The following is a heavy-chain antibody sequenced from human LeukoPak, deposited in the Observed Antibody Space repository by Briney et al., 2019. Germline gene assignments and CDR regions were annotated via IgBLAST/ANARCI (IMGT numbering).Heavy chain of an antibody. J-gene: IGHJ4*02. CDR2: IYSGGST. CDR3: ASGPWSSPRDY. V-gene: IGHV3-53*05. D-gene: IGHD1-26*01. Sequence: PGGSLRLSCEASGFTVTSNYMSWVRQAPGKGLEWVSVIYSGGSTYYADSVKGRFTVSRDISKNTLYLQMNSLRVEDTAVYYCASGPWSSPRDYWGQGILVNVSS. CDR1: GFTVTSNY.